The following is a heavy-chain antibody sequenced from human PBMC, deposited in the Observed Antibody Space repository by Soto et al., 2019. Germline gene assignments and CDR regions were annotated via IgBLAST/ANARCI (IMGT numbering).Heavy chain of an antibody. CDR3: ATRTEVTTVTLIDY. CDR2: ISSSSSYI. D-gene: IGHD4-17*01. CDR1: GFTFSSYS. V-gene: IGHV3-21*01. Sequence: GGSLRLSCAASGFTFSSYSMNWVRQAPGKGLEWVSSISSSSSYIYYADSVKGRFTISRDNAKNSLYLQMNSLRAEDTAVYYCATRTEVTTVTLIDYWGQGTLVTVSS. J-gene: IGHJ4*02.